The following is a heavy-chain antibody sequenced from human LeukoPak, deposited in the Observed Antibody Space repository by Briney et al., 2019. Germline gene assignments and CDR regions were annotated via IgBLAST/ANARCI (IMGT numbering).Heavy chain of an antibody. V-gene: IGHV4-34*01. J-gene: IGHJ5*02. Sequence: SETLSLTCAVYGGSFSGYYWSWIRQPPGKGLEWIGEINHSGSTNYNPSLKSRVTISVDTSKNQFSLKLSSATAADTAVYYCASRKRYYGSGRAWFDPWGQGTLVTVSS. CDR3: ASRKRYYGSGRAWFDP. CDR2: INHSGST. D-gene: IGHD3-10*01. CDR1: GGSFSGYY.